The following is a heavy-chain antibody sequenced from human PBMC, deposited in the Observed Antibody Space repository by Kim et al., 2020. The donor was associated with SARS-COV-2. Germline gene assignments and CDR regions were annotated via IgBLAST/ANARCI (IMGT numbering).Heavy chain of an antibody. CDR3: ARVGVSPRDDY. CDR2: IIPIFGAA. CDR1: GGTFSSYA. J-gene: IGHJ4*02. Sequence: SVKVSCKASGGTFSSYAISWVRQAPGQGLEWMGGIIPIFGAANYAQKFQGRVTITADESTSTAYVELSSLRSDDTAVYYCARVGVSPRDDYCGQGTLVTVSS. V-gene: IGHV1-69*13. D-gene: IGHD3-10*01.